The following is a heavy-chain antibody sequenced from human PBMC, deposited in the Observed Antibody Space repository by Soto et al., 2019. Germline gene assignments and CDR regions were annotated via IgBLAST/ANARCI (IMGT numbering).Heavy chain of an antibody. Sequence: GSPRLSCAVSGFTFSDYGMHWVRQAPGKGLEWVAVMSYAGTYKYYADSVKGRFTISRDLSGNTLFLQMNSLRLEDTAVYFCAKEMYPRTVLDSSSPWGDYWGQGTLVTVSS. J-gene: IGHJ4*02. CDR2: MSYAGTYK. CDR3: AKEMYPRTVLDSSSPWGDY. CDR1: GFTFSDYG. V-gene: IGHV3-30*18. D-gene: IGHD6-6*01.